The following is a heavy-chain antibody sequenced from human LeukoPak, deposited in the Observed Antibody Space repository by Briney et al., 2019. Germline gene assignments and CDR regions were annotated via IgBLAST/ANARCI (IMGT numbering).Heavy chain of an antibody. CDR1: GFTFSSYG. CDR3: ASETTVTQALDY. D-gene: IGHD4-17*01. Sequence: GRSLRLSCAASGFTFSSYGMHWVRQAPGKGLEWVAVIWYDGSNKYYADSVKGRFTISRDNSKNTLYLQMNSLGAEDTAVYYCASETTVTQALDYWGQGTLVTVSS. J-gene: IGHJ4*02. CDR2: IWYDGSNK. V-gene: IGHV3-33*01.